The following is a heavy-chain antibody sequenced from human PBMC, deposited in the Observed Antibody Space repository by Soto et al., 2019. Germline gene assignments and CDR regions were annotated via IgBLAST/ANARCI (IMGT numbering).Heavy chain of an antibody. D-gene: IGHD3-22*01. CDR3: AHRLCDSTCYWDVGYFDS. CDR1: GFSLSTTGVS. CDR2: IYWDNTK. J-gene: IGHJ4*02. V-gene: IGHV2-5*02. Sequence: QITLKESGPTLVKPTQTLTVTCTFSGFSLSTTGVSVGWIRQPPGKALEWLALIYWDNTKRYSPSLKSRLTITNDTSKNQVVLTMTNMDPVDTATYYCAHRLCDSTCYWDVGYFDSWGQGTLVTVSS.